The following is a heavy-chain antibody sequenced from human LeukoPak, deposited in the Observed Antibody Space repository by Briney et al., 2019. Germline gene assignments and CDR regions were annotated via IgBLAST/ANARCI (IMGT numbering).Heavy chain of an antibody. CDR1: GFTFSNYG. V-gene: IGHV3-30*18. D-gene: IGHD3-10*01. Sequence: QSGGSLRLSCAASGFTFSNYGMHWVRQAPGKGLEWVAVISYDGSNKFYADSVKGRFTISRDNSKNTLYLQMNSLRAEDTALYYCAKDYYGSGGQGTQVTVSS. CDR2: ISYDGSNK. CDR3: AKDYYGS. J-gene: IGHJ4*02.